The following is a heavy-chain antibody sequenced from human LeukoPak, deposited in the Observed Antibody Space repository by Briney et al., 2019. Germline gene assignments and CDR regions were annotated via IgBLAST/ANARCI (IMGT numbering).Heavy chain of an antibody. CDR1: GGSISSGADY. Sequence: SQTLSLTCTVSGGSISSGADYWSWIRQHPGKGLEWIGYISYSGSTYYNPSLKTRLTISVDTSKNQFSLKLDSVTAADTALCYCARADMATAFDFWGRGTLVTVSS. J-gene: IGHJ4*02. V-gene: IGHV4-31*03. CDR3: ARADMATAFDF. D-gene: IGHD5-24*01. CDR2: ISYSGST.